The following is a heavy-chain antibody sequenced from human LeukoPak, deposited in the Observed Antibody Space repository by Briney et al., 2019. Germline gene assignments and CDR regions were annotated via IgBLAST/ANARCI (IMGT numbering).Heavy chain of an antibody. CDR3: ARGSMVRGVIPIDY. CDR2: INHSGST. J-gene: IGHJ4*02. V-gene: IGHV4-34*01. CDR1: GGSFSGYY. Sequence: TSETLSLTCAVYGGSFSGYYWSWIRQPPGKGLEWIGEINHSGSTNYNPSLKSRVTISVDTSKNQFSLKLSSVTAADTAVYYCARGSMVRGVIPIDYWGQGTLVIVSS. D-gene: IGHD3-10*01.